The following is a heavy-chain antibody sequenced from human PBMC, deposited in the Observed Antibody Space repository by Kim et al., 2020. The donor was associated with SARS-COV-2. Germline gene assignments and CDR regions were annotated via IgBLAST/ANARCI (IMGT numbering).Heavy chain of an antibody. J-gene: IGHJ6*02. CDR2: ISGSGGST. D-gene: IGHD6-19*01. Sequence: GGSLRLSCAASGFTFSSYAMSWVRQAPGKGLEWVSAISGSGGSTYYADSVKGRFTISRDNSKNTLYLQMNSLRAEDTAVYYCAKPLSIAVAGTTYYYYGMDVWGQGTTVTVSS. CDR3: AKPLSIAVAGTTYYYYGMDV. CDR1: GFTFSSYA. V-gene: IGHV3-23*01.